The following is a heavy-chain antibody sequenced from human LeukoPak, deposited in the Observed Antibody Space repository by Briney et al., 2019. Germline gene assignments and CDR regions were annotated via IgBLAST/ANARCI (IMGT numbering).Heavy chain of an antibody. J-gene: IGHJ4*02. CDR1: GGTFSSYA. CDR2: IIPIFGTA. CDR3: ARARTKASTYYYDSSGIFDY. V-gene: IGHV1-69*13. D-gene: IGHD3-22*01. Sequence: GASVKVSCKASGGTFSSYAISWVRQAPGQGLEWMGGIIPIFGTANYAQKFQGRVTITADESTSTAYMELSSLRSEDTAVYYCARARTKASTYYYDSSGIFDYWGQGTLVTVSS.